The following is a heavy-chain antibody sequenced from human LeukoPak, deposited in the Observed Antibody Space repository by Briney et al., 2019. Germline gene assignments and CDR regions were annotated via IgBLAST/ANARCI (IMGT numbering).Heavy chain of an antibody. Sequence: SQTLSLTCTVSGASISSGDYYWSWIRQPPGKGLEWIGYIYYSGSTNYNPSLKSRVTMSVDTSKNQFSLKLSSVTAADTAVYYCARDDNWNSPDYWGQGTLVTVSS. CDR1: GASISSGDYY. CDR2: IYYSGST. CDR3: ARDDNWNSPDY. J-gene: IGHJ4*02. V-gene: IGHV4-30-4*01. D-gene: IGHD1-7*01.